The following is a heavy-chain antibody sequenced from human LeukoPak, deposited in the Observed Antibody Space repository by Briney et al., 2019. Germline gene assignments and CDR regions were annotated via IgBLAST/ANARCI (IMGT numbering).Heavy chain of an antibody. V-gene: IGHV4-59*01. CDR2: IYYRGST. J-gene: IGHJ3*02. D-gene: IGHD4-17*01. Sequence: PSETLSLTCTVSGGSISSYYWSWIRQPPGKGLEWIGYIYYRGSTNYNPSLKSRVTISVDTSKNQFSLKLSSVTAADTAVYYCARDRADYGDYVRAFDIWGQGTMVTVSS. CDR1: GGSISSYY. CDR3: ARDRADYGDYVRAFDI.